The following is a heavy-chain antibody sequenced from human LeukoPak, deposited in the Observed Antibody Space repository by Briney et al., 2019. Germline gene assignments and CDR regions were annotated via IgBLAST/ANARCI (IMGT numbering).Heavy chain of an antibody. CDR1: GGSISNYF. CDR2: ISTSGST. V-gene: IGHV4-4*07. D-gene: IGHD3-22*01. J-gene: IGHJ6*03. Sequence: SETLSLTCTVSGGSISNYFWSWIRQPAGKGLEWIGHISTSGSTNYNPSLKTRVTISVDTSKNQFSLKLSSVTAADTAVYYCARHYDSSGYYPNYYYYYYMDVWGKGTTVTVSS. CDR3: ARHYDSSGYYPNYYYYYYMDV.